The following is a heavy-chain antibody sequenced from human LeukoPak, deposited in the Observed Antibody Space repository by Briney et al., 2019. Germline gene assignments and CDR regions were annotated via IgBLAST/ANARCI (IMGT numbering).Heavy chain of an antibody. D-gene: IGHD3-10*01. J-gene: IGHJ6*03. CDR1: GFTFSSYA. V-gene: IGHV3-23*01. Sequence: PGGSLRLSCAASGFTFSSYAMSWVRQAPGKGLEWVSAISGSGGSTYYADSVKGRFTISRDNSKNTLYLQMNSLRAEDTAVYYCAKPLWFGESHYYYYMDVWGKGTTVTVSS. CDR3: AKPLWFGESHYYYYMDV. CDR2: ISGSGGST.